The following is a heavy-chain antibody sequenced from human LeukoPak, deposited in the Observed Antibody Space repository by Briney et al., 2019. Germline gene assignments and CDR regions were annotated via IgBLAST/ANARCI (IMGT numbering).Heavy chain of an antibody. CDR3: ARGSPYHN. CDR1: GGSISSSSYY. D-gene: IGHD2-15*01. V-gene: IGHV4-39*01. Sequence: PSKTLSLTCTVSGGSISSSSYYWGWIRQPPGKGLEWIGSIHYSGSTYYNPSLKSRVTISVDTSKNQFSLKVHSVTAADTAAYYCARGSPYHNWGQGTLVTVSS. CDR2: IHYSGST. J-gene: IGHJ4*02.